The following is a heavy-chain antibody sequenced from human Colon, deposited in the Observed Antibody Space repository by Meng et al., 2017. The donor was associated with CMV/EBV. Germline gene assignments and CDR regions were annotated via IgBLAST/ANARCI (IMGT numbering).Heavy chain of an antibody. CDR3: AKDGLSFCGGDCYHYSDY. V-gene: IGHV3-23*01. Sequence: GESLKISCAASGFTVSGNYMSWVRQAPGKGLEWVSGIGGSGGKIYYADSVKGRFTISRDNSENTLYLQMNSLTVEDTAVYYCAKDGLSFCGGDCYHYSDYWGPGTLVTVSS. D-gene: IGHD2-21*01. CDR1: GFTVSGNY. J-gene: IGHJ4*02. CDR2: IGGSGGKI.